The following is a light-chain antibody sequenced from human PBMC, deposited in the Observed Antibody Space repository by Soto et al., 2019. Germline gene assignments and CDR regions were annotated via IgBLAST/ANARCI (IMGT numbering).Light chain of an antibody. CDR2: DAS. Sequence: EIVLTQSPATLYLSPGERATLSCRASQSVSSYLAWYQQKPGQAPRLLIYDASNRATGITARFSASGSETNFTLTISSLAPEDSAVYYSQQSGTWSTFVPGTRLEMK. V-gene: IGKV3-11*01. CDR3: QQSGTWST. J-gene: IGKJ5*01. CDR1: QSVSSY.